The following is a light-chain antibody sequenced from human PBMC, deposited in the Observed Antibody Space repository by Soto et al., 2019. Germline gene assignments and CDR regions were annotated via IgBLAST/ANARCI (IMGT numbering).Light chain of an antibody. J-gene: IGLJ2*01. CDR1: SSDVGGYSY. V-gene: IGLV2-14*01. CDR3: SSYSSANTLGV. CDR2: DVF. Sequence: QTVVTQPASVSGSPGQSITISCTGTSSDVGGYSYVSWYQQHPGKAPKLIIYDVFSRPSGVSTRFSGSKSGNTASLTISGLQADDEADYYCSSYSSANTLGVFGGGTKLTVL.